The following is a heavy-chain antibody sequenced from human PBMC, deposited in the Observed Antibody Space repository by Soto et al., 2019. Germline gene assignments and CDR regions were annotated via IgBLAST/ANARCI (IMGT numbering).Heavy chain of an antibody. J-gene: IGHJ4*02. CDR1: GFTFSAYS. D-gene: IGHD2-2*01. Sequence: EVQLVESGGGLVQPGGSLRLSCAASGFTFSAYSMNWVRQAPGKGLEWISYIRTSPTTIHYADSVKGRFTISGDNAKKSLYLQMNSLRAEDTAIYYCARDYHYAFDFWVQGTLVTVSS. CDR2: IRTSPTTI. CDR3: ARDYHYAFDF. V-gene: IGHV3-48*01.